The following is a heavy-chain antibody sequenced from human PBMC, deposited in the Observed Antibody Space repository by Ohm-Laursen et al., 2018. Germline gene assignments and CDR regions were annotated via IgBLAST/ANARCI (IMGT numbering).Heavy chain of an antibody. V-gene: IGHV1-69*06. CDR3: ARPVVVAADAFDI. D-gene: IGHD2-15*01. CDR2: IIPIFGTA. Sequence: GASVKVSCKASGGTFSSYAISWVRQAPGQGLEWMGGIIPIFGTANYAQKFQGRVTITADKSTSTAYMELSSLRSEDTAVYYCARPVVVAADAFDIWGQGTMVTVSS. CDR1: GGTFSSYA. J-gene: IGHJ3*02.